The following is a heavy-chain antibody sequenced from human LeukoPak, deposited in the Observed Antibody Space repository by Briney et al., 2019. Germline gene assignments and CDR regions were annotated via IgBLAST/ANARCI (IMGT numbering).Heavy chain of an antibody. CDR2: FSGSGGST. CDR1: GFLLPKYG. Sequence: GGSLRLSRAASGFLLPKYGMTWVARPPAKGWVGVTAFSGSGGSTYYADSVKGRFTISRDNSKTSLYLQMNSRTCENAAVYYWAKRNHRLSDPVDYWGEGTLVTVSS. D-gene: IGHD1-14*01. J-gene: IGHJ4*02. CDR3: AKRNHRLSDPVDY. V-gene: IGHV3-23*01.